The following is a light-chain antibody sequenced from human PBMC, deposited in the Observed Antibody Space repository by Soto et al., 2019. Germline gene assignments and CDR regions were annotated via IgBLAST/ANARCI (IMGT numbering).Light chain of an antibody. CDR2: GAS. V-gene: IGKV1-39*01. CDR3: QHSYRTPRT. CDR1: QSISSY. J-gene: IGKJ1*01. Sequence: DIQMTQSPSSLSASVGDRVTMTCRASQSISSYLNWYQQKPGKAPMLLIYGASNLQSGVPSRFSGSGSGTAFTLTISSLQPEDSASYYCQHSYRTPRTFGQGTKVDIK.